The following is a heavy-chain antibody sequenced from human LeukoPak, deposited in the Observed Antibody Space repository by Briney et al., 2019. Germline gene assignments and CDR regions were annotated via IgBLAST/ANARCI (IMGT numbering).Heavy chain of an antibody. J-gene: IGHJ4*02. CDR1: GFTFDDYA. V-gene: IGHV3-9*03. CDR3: AKGMITFGGVIAAGGFDY. D-gene: IGHD3-16*02. Sequence: GGSLRLSCAASGFTFDDYAMHWVRQAPGKGLEWVSGISWNSGSIGYADSVKGRFTISIDNAKNSLYLQMNSLRAEDMALYYCAKGMITFGGVIAAGGFDYWGQGTLVTVSS. CDR2: ISWNSGSI.